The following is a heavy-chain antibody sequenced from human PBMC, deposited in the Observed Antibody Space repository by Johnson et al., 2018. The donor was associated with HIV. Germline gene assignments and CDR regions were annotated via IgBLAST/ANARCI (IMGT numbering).Heavy chain of an antibody. D-gene: IGHD3-3*01. CDR2: ISYDGSNH. CDR1: GLTFSRYA. Sequence: QVHFVESGGGVVQPGRSLRLSRAASGLTFSRYAMHWVRQAPGTGLSRVAAISYDGSNHYYADSVQVRFTISRDNSKNTVFLQMNSLRPEDTAMYYCAAYYDFWSGSYTSGFDIWGQGTMVTVSS. J-gene: IGHJ3*02. V-gene: IGHV3-30*04. CDR3: AAYYDFWSGSYTSGFDI.